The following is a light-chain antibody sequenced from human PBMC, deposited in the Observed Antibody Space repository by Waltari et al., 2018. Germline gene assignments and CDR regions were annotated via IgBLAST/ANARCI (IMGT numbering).Light chain of an antibody. J-gene: IGLJ2*01. Sequence: SYVLTQPPSVSVAPGQTAIITCGGDNIGSKRVHWYQQRAGQAPVLVVHDDNDRPSGIPERLSGSNSGNTATLTISRVEAGDEADFYCQVWDSGSGRPQVIFGGGTRLTVL. CDR2: DDN. CDR3: QVWDSGSGRPQVI. CDR1: NIGSKR. V-gene: IGLV3-21*02.